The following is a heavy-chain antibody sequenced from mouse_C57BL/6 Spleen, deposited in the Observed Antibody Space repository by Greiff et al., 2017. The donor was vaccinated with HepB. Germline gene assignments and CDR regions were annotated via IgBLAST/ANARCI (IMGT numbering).Heavy chain of an antibody. D-gene: IGHD1-1*01. J-gene: IGHJ2*01. CDR2: INPNNGGT. V-gene: IGHV1-22*01. Sequence: EVQLQQSGPELVKPGASVKMSCKASGYTFTDYNMHWVKQSHGKSLEWIGYINPNNGGTSYNQKFKGKATLTVNKSSSTAYMELRSLTAEDSAVYYCAGGEYYYGSGGYWGQGTTLTDSS. CDR1: GYTFTDYN. CDR3: AGGEYYYGSGGY.